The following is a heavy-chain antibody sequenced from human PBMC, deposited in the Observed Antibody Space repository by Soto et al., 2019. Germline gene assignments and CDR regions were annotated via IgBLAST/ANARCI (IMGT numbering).Heavy chain of an antibody. CDR1: GGTFSSYT. CDR2: IIPILGIA. V-gene: IGHV1-69*04. D-gene: IGHD3-10*02. Sequence: ASVKVSCKASGGTFSSYTISWVRQAPGQGLEWMGRIIPILGIANYAQKFQGRVTITADKSTSTAYMELSSLRSEDTAVYYCARDLLPTFGDVDYWGQGTLVTVSS. J-gene: IGHJ4*02. CDR3: ARDLLPTFGDVDY.